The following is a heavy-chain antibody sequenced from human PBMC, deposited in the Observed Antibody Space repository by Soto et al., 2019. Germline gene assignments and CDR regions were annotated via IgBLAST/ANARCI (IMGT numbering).Heavy chain of an antibody. J-gene: IGHJ5*02. CDR3: ATAKDGLFWFDP. CDR1: GFNFISYW. CDR2: MYLADSDT. Sequence: PGESLKISCKGSGFNFISYWIGWVRQMPGKGLEWMGIMYLADSDTRYSPSFRGQVTMSADKSISTAYLQWSSLKASDTAIYYCATAKDGLFWFDPWGQGTLVTVSS. V-gene: IGHV5-51*01. D-gene: IGHD3-16*01.